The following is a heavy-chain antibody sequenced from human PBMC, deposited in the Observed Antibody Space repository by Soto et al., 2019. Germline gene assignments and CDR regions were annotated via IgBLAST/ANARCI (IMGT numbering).Heavy chain of an antibody. CDR1: GYTFSSYG. Sequence: ASVKVSCKTSGYTFSSYGIVWVRQAPGQGLEWMGWISTYNVDTKYADKFQGRLTMSSDTSTTTAFMELRRLRSDDTAVYYCVRGGFAYGYLDYWGQGTTVTVSS. CDR3: VRGGFAYGYLDY. V-gene: IGHV1-18*01. J-gene: IGHJ4*03. D-gene: IGHD5-18*01. CDR2: ISTYNVDT.